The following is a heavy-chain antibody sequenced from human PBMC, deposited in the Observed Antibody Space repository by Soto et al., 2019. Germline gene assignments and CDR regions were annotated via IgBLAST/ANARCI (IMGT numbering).Heavy chain of an antibody. V-gene: IGHV5-51*01. D-gene: IGHD1-26*01. CDR2: IYPGDSDT. CDR1: GYIFTSYW. J-gene: IGHJ4*02. CDR3: ARQVVGATTVFDY. Sequence: PVESLKISCKGSGYIFTSYWICCFRQMPVKVLEWMGIIYPGDSDTRYSPSFQGQVTISADKSISTAYLQWSSLKASDTAMYYCARQVVGATTVFDYWGQGTLVTVSS.